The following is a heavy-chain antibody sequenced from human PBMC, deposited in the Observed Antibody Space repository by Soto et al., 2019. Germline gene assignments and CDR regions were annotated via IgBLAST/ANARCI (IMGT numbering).Heavy chain of an antibody. Sequence: QVQLVESGGGVVQPGRSLRLSCAASGFTFSSYGMHWVPQAPGKGLEWVAVISYDGSNKYYADSVKGRFTISRDNSKNALYLQMNNLRDEDTAVYYCEKGLYRATSLFDYWGKGTLVTVSS. CDR2: ISYDGSNK. V-gene: IGHV3-30*18. D-gene: IGHD1-26*01. J-gene: IGHJ4*02. CDR3: EKGLYRATSLFDY. CDR1: GFTFSSYG.